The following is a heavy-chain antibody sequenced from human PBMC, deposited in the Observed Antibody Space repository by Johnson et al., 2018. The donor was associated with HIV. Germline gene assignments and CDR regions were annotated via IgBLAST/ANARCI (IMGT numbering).Heavy chain of an antibody. V-gene: IGHV3-30-3*01. CDR2: ISYDGSNK. J-gene: IGHJ3*02. D-gene: IGHD1-26*01. CDR1: GFTFSSSA. Sequence: QVQLVESGGGVVQPGRSLRLSCAASGFTFSSSAMHWVRQAPGKGLEWVAVISYDGSNKYYADSVKGRFTISRDNSKNTLYLHVNSRRAEDTAVYYCARGVGATVRYDAFDIWGQGTMVTVSS. CDR3: ARGVGATVRYDAFDI.